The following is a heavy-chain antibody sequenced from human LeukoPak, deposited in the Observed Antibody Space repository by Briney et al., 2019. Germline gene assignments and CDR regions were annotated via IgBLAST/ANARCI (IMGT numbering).Heavy chain of an antibody. J-gene: IGHJ4*02. D-gene: IGHD6-19*01. CDR1: GGSISSATFY. Sequence: SETLSLTCTVSGGSISSATFYWNWIRQPPGKGLEWIGYIYYSGSTNYNPSLKSRVTISVDTSKNQFSLKLSSVAAADTAVYYCARLGYKYSSGSWFFDYWGQGTLVTVSS. CDR3: ARLGYKYSSGSWFFDY. CDR2: IYYSGST. V-gene: IGHV4-61*01.